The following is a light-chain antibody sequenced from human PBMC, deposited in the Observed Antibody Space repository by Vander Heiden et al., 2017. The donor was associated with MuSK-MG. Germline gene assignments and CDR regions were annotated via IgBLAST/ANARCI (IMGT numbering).Light chain of an antibody. CDR3: CSYAGSSTFDVV. Sequence: QSALTQPASVSGSPGQSITISCTGTSSDVGSYNFVSWYQQHPGKAPKLMSYEVSKRPSGVSDRFSGSKSGNTASLTISGLQAEDEADYYCCSYAGSSTFDVVFGGGTKLTVL. CDR1: SSDVGSYNF. J-gene: IGLJ2*01. V-gene: IGLV2-23*02. CDR2: EVS.